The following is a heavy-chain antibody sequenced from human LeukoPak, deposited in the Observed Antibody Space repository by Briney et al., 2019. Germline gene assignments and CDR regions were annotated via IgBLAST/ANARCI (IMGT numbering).Heavy chain of an antibody. J-gene: IGHJ4*02. CDR2: ISYDGSNK. D-gene: IGHD2-2*03. Sequence: GGSLRLSCAASGFTFSSYGMHWVRQAPGKGLEWVAVISYDGSNKYYADSVKGRFTISRDNSKDTLYLQMNSLRAEDTAVYYCAKSGGTGYCSSTSCRGYYFDYWGQGTLVTVSS. CDR3: AKSGGTGYCSSTSCRGYYFDY. V-gene: IGHV3-30*18. CDR1: GFTFSSYG.